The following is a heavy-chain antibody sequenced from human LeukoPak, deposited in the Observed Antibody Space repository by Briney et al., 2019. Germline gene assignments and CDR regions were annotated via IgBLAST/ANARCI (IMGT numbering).Heavy chain of an antibody. Sequence: GGSLRLSCAASGFPFSSYVMHWVRQAPGKGLEWVSFTSYDGSNKYYADSVKGRFTISRDNSKNTLDLQMNSLRTEDTAMYYCARGDDSSGYFYSYFDYWGQGTQVTVSS. CDR2: TSYDGSNK. CDR1: GFPFSSYV. J-gene: IGHJ4*01. V-gene: IGHV3-30-3*01. CDR3: ARGDDSSGYFYSYFDY. D-gene: IGHD3-22*01.